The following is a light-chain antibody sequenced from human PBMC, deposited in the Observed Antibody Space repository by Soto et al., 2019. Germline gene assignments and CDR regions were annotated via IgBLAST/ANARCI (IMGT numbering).Light chain of an antibody. CDR3: QQYSTSPLT. CDR2: GAS. Sequence: EIVLTQSPATLSLSPGERATLSCRASQSVSDNYLAWYQQKAGQAPRLVIYGASSRATGIPDRFSASGSGTDFTLIISRLEPEDFAVYYCQQYSTSPLTFGQGTKVDIK. CDR1: QSVSDNY. V-gene: IGKV3-20*01. J-gene: IGKJ1*01.